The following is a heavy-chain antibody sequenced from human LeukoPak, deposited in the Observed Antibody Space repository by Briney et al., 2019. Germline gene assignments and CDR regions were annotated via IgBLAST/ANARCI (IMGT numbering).Heavy chain of an antibody. CDR2: ISGSGGST. Sequence: GGSLRLSCAASGFTFSSYAMSWVRQAPGKGLEWVSAISGSGGSTYYADSVKGRFTISRDNSKNTLYLQMNSLRAEDTAVYYWAKGTERWLPQCSVDPWGQGTLVTVSS. V-gene: IGHV3-23*01. CDR3: AKGTERWLPQCSVDP. D-gene: IGHD5-24*01. J-gene: IGHJ5*02. CDR1: GFTFSSYA.